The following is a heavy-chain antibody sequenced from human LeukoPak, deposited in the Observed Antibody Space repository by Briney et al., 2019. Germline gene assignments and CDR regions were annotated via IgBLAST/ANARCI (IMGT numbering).Heavy chain of an antibody. Sequence: PGGSLRLSCTASGFAFSSYSMNWVRQAPGKGLEWVSSISTSSSYIYYADSVKGRFTISRDNARNSLYLQMNTLRAEDTAVYSCARGADGVSSNSRGWFDPWGQGTLVTVSS. CDR3: ARGADGVSSNSRGWFDP. D-gene: IGHD2-15*01. CDR2: ISTSSSYI. CDR1: GFAFSSYS. V-gene: IGHV3-21*06. J-gene: IGHJ5*02.